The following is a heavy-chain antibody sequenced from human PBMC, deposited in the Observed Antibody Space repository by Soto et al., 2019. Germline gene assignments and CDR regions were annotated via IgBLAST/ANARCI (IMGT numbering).Heavy chain of an antibody. CDR3: AATSPGQSSWYGGEY. V-gene: IGHV1-58*01. Sequence: SVKGSCKASVFTFTRSAVQLVRQARGQRLEWIGWIVVGSGNTNYAQKFQERVTITRDMSTSTAYMELSSLRSEDTAVYYCAATSPGQSSWYGGEYWGQGTLVTVSS. D-gene: IGHD6-13*01. CDR2: IVVGSGNT. J-gene: IGHJ4*02. CDR1: VFTFTRSA.